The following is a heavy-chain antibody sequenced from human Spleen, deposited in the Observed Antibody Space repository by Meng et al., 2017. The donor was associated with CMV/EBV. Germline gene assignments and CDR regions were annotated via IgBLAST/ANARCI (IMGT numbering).Heavy chain of an antibody. CDR2: INPSGGST. CDR1: GNTFTGKY. Sequence: ASVKVSCKASGNTFTGKYIHWVRQAPGQGLEWMGIINPSGGSTSYAQKFQGRVTMTRDTSTSTVYMELSSLRSEDTAVYYCARVTAGIAAAGTDYWGQGTLVTVSS. D-gene: IGHD6-13*01. J-gene: IGHJ4*02. CDR3: ARVTAGIAAAGTDY. V-gene: IGHV1-46*01.